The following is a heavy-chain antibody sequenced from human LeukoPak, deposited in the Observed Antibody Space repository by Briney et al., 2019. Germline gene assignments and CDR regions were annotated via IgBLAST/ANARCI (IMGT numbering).Heavy chain of an antibody. CDR2: IYYSGST. Sequence: PSETLSLTCTVSGGSISSHYWSWIRQPPGKGLEWIGYIYYSGSTNYNPSLKSRVTISVGTSKNQFSLKLSSVTAADTAVYYCARGREGFPFDYWGQGTLVTVSS. J-gene: IGHJ4*02. V-gene: IGHV4-59*11. CDR3: ARGREGFPFDY. CDR1: GGSISSHY.